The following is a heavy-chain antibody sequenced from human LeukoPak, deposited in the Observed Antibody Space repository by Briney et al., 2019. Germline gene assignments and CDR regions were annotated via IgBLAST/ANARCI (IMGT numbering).Heavy chain of an antibody. CDR3: ARESFGGASYLDP. CDR1: GFTFKSYA. CDR2: ISYDGSNK. Sequence: GGSLRLSCSASGFTFKSYAMHWVRQAPGKGLEWVAVISYDGSNKYYADSVKGRFTISRDNSKNTLYLQMNSLRAEDTAVYYCARESFGGASYLDPWGQGTLVTVSS. V-gene: IGHV3-30-3*01. J-gene: IGHJ5*02. D-gene: IGHD2-21*01.